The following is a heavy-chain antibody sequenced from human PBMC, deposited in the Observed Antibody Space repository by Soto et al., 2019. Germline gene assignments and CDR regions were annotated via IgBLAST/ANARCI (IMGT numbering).Heavy chain of an antibody. Sequence: PSETLSLTCTVSGGCISSGGYYWSWIRQHPGKGLEWIGYIYYSGSTYYNPSLKSRVTISVDTSKNQFSLKLSSVTAADTAVYYCARDSILHGWFDPWGQGTLVTVSS. V-gene: IGHV4-31*03. CDR1: GGCISSGGYY. CDR3: ARDSILHGWFDP. J-gene: IGHJ5*02. CDR2: IYYSGST. D-gene: IGHD4-17*01.